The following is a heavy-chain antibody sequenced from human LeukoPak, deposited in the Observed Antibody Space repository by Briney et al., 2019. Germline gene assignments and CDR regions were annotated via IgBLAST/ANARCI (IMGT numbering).Heavy chain of an antibody. CDR3: TTDRSIVDFDY. CDR1: GFTFSDYY. V-gene: IGHV3-49*03. CDR2: IRSKAYGGTT. Sequence: GGSLRLSCAASGFTFSDYYMSWFRQAPGKGLEWVGFIRSKAYGGTTEYAASVKGRFTISRDDSKNTLYLQMNSLKTEDTAVYYCTTDRSIVDFDYWGQGTLVTVSS. J-gene: IGHJ4*02. D-gene: IGHD1-26*01.